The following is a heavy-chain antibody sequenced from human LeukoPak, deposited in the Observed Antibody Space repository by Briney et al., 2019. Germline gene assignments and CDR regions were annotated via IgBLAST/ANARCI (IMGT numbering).Heavy chain of an antibody. V-gene: IGHV4-39*07. D-gene: IGHD4-11*01. J-gene: IGHJ5*02. CDR1: DDSLNPRLYT. CDR2: FYDSGST. Sequence: SETLSLTCTVNDDSLNPRLYTWAWIRQPPGKGLEWIGSFYDSGSTYYNPSLKSRAIMSLDTSKKEISLILSSVTAADTAVYYCASEVADYSKEPYKWFAPWGQGTLVTVSS. CDR3: ASEVADYSKEPYKWFAP.